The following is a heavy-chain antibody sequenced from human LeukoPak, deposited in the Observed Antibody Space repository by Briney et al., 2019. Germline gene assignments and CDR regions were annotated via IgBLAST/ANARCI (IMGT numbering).Heavy chain of an antibody. V-gene: IGHV1-2*02. J-gene: IGHJ4*02. CDR3: ARDLKMGYSSGRYSWGTGSSNDY. CDR2: INPNSGGT. CDR1: GYTFTGYY. D-gene: IGHD6-19*01. Sequence: ASVKVSCKASGYTFTGYYMHWVRQAPGQGLEWMGWINPNSGGTNYAQKCQGRITMTTDTSTSTGYMELRSLRSDDTAVYYCARDLKMGYSSGRYSWGTGSSNDYWGQGTLVTVPS.